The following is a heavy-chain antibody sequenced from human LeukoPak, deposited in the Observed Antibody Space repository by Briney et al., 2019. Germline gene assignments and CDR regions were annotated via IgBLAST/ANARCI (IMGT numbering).Heavy chain of an antibody. CDR3: ARVGISIYRVAAYYFDY. CDR1: GGSISSSSYY. D-gene: IGHD3-3*01. CDR2: IYYSGST. J-gene: IGHJ4*02. V-gene: IGHV4-39*01. Sequence: SETLSLTCTVSGGSISSSSYYWGWIRQPPGKGLEWIGSIYYSGSTYYNPSLKSRVTISVDTSKNQFSLKLSSVTAADTAVYYCARVGISIYRVAAYYFDYWGQGTLVTVSS.